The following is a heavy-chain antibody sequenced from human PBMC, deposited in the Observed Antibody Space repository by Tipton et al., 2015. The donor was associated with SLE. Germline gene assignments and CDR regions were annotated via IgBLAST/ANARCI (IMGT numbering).Heavy chain of an antibody. CDR1: GCSISSYY. V-gene: IGHV4-4*07. CDR2: IYTSGST. CDR3: ASSTARVGNYFDY. J-gene: IGHJ4*02. D-gene: IGHD1-1*01. Sequence: TLSLTCTVTGCSISSYYWSWIRQPAGKGLEWIGRIYTSGSTNYNPSLKSRVTMSVDTSKNQFSLKLSSVTAADTAVYYCASSTARVGNYFDYWGQGTLVTVSS.